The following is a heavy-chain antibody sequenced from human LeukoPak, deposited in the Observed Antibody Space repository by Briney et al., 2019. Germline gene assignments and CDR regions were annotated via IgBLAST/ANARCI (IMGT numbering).Heavy chain of an antibody. Sequence: GESLRLSCAAPGFTFSDAWMSWVRQAPGKGLEWVGRIKSKTEGETTDYAAPVKGRFTISRDDSKSTLYLQMNSLKTEYTAVYYCSTDLRGDYSDSSGYSFYYWVQGTLVTVSS. D-gene: IGHD3-22*01. J-gene: IGHJ4*02. V-gene: IGHV3-15*01. CDR2: IKSKTEGETT. CDR1: GFTFSDAW. CDR3: STDLRGDYSDSSGYSFYY.